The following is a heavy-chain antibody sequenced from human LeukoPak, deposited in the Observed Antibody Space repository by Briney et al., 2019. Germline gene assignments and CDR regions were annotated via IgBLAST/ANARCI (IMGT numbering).Heavy chain of an antibody. Sequence: GGSLRLSCVASGFTFSTYAMHWGRQAPGKGLEWMAVISYDGSNKYHGDSVKGRFTISRDNSKNTLFLQMNSLRAEDTAVYYCAKHPDFWGGYYYAFDVWGQGTMVIVSS. D-gene: IGHD3-3*01. CDR1: GFTFSTYA. J-gene: IGHJ3*01. CDR3: AKHPDFWGGYYYAFDV. V-gene: IGHV3-30-3*02. CDR2: ISYDGSNK.